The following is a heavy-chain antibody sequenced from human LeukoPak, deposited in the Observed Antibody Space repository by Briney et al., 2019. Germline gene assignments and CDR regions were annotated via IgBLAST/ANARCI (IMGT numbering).Heavy chain of an antibody. Sequence: SETLSLTCTVSGGSISGYYWSWIRQPPGKGLEWIGYVFYTGSTNYNPSLKSRVTLSLDTSKNHFSLKLSSVTAADTAVYYCARGGPYYFDYWGQGTLVTVSS. V-gene: IGHV4-59*01. CDR1: GGSISGYY. CDR2: VFYTGST. CDR3: ARGGPYYFDY. J-gene: IGHJ4*02.